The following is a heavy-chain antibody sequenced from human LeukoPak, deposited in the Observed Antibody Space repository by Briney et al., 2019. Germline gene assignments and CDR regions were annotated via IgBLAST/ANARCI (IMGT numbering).Heavy chain of an antibody. D-gene: IGHD6-13*01. V-gene: IGHV3-23*01. J-gene: IGHJ3*02. CDR3: AKDPRYSTTWRAFDI. CDR2: ITGSGGST. Sequence: GGSLRLSGAASGFTFSNYAMSWVRQAPGKGLEWVSAITGSGGSTYYADSVKGRFTISRDNSNNTLYLQMNSLRAEDTAVYYCAKDPRYSTTWRAFDIWGQGTMVTVSS. CDR1: GFTFSNYA.